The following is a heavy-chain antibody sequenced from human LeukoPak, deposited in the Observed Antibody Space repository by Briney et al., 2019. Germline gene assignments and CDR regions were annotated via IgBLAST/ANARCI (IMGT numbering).Heavy chain of an antibody. D-gene: IGHD2-15*01. V-gene: IGHV4-39*01. CDR2: IYYSGST. Sequence: SETLSLTCTVSGGSISSSSYYWGWIRQPPGKGLEWIGSIYYSGSTYYDPSLKSRVTISVDTSKNQFSLKLSSVTAADTAVYYCARHCSGGSCYGVEDLGFDYWGQGTLVTVSS. CDR3: ARHCSGGSCYGVEDLGFDY. CDR1: GGSISSSSYY. J-gene: IGHJ4*02.